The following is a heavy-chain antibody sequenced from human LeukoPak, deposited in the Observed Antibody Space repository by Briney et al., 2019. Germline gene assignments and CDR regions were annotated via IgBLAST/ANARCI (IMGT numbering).Heavy chain of an antibody. J-gene: IGHJ4*02. CDR2: IYYSGSS. Sequence: PSETLSLTCTVSGASVSSGSCYWSWIRQPPGKGLEWIGYIYYSGSSNYNPSLKSRVTISLDTSKNQFSLKLTSVTAADTAVYYCAREMAASTGYFDYWGQGTLVTVSS. V-gene: IGHV4-61*01. CDR1: GASVSSGSCY. CDR3: AREMAASTGYFDY. D-gene: IGHD5-24*01.